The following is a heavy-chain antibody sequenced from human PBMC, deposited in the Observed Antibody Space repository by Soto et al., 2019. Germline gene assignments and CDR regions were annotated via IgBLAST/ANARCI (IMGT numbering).Heavy chain of an antibody. V-gene: IGHV4-39*01. CDR3: ARQLRLSPQRYCSGGSCYPYYFDY. Sequence: ASETLSLTCTVSGGSISSSSYYWGWIRQPPGKGLEWIGSIYYSGSTYYNPSLKSRVTISVDTSKNQFSLKLSSVTAADTAVYYCARQLRLSPQRYCSGGSCYPYYFDYWGQGTLVTVSS. CDR1: GGSISSSSYY. D-gene: IGHD2-15*01. J-gene: IGHJ4*02. CDR2: IYYSGST.